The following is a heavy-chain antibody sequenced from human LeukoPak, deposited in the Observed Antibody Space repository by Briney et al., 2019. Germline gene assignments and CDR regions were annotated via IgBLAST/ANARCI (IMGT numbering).Heavy chain of an antibody. CDR2: ISQDGRTK. CDR1: GFIFSRYW. Sequence: GGSLRLSCAASGFIFSRYWMTWVRQAPGKGLEWLANISQDGRTKYYADSVEGRFAISRDNAINSVFLQMNSVRAEDTAVYYCARENWSNDYWGQGTLVTVSS. D-gene: IGHD1-1*01. CDR3: ARENWSNDY. J-gene: IGHJ4*02. V-gene: IGHV3-7*01.